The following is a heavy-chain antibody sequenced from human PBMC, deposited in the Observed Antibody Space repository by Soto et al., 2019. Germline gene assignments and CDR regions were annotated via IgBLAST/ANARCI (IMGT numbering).Heavy chain of an antibody. CDR3: AKDWFYTIDS. CDR1: GFDFSNTW. V-gene: IGHV3-74*01. D-gene: IGHD3-16*01. J-gene: IGHJ4*02. CDR2: INSDGSSK. Sequence: GGSLRLSCATSGFDFSNTWIHWVRQVPGKGLVWVSRINSDGSSKIYADSVKGRFTISRDNAKNTVYLQMSSLSVEDTAVYYCAKDWFYTIDSWGQGTPVTAPQ.